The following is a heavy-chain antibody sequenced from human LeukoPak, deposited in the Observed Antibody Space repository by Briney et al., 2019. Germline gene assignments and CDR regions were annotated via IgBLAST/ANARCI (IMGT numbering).Heavy chain of an antibody. V-gene: IGHV4-39*07. CDR3: ARGYSSSWYLDYFDY. Sequence: PSETLSLTCTVSGGSISSSSYYWGWIRQPPGKGLEWIETIYYSGSTYYNPSLKSRVTISIDTSKNQFSLKLSSVTAADTAVYYCARGYSSSWYLDYFDYWGQGTLVTVSS. CDR1: GGSISSSSYY. CDR2: IYYSGST. J-gene: IGHJ4*02. D-gene: IGHD6-13*01.